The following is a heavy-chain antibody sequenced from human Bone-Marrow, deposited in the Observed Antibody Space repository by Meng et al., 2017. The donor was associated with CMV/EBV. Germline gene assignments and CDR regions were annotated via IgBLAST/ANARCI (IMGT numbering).Heavy chain of an antibody. CDR1: EFTFTDYY. CDR3: ARDVPAYYYDSNGFYYDS. D-gene: IGHD3-22*01. V-gene: IGHV3-11*01. Sequence: GESPKISCAASEFTFTDYYMSWIRQAPGKGLEWISYISSGGTLTYYADSVKGRFTISRDNAKNSLYLQMNSLRAEDTAVYYCARDVPAYYYDSNGFYYDSWGQGTLVTVSS. CDR2: ISSGGTLT. J-gene: IGHJ4*02.